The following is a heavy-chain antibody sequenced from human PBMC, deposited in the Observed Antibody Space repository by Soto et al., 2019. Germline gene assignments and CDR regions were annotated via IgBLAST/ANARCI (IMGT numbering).Heavy chain of an antibody. D-gene: IGHD2-2*01. CDR1: GGSISSSSYY. Sequence: QLQLQESGPGLVKPSETLSLTCTVSGGSISSSSYYWGWVRQPPGKGLEWIGNIYYSGSTFYNPSLKSRVTISVDTSKNQFSLNLNSVTAADTAVYYCARVEYELLGSVPSDQTNLFDPWGQGTLVTVSS. CDR2: IYYSGST. V-gene: IGHV4-39*01. CDR3: ARVEYELLGSVPSDQTNLFDP. J-gene: IGHJ5*02.